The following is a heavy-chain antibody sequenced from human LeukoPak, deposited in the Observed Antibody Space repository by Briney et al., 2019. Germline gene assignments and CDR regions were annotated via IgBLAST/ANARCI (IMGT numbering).Heavy chain of an antibody. J-gene: IGHJ5*02. CDR1: GFTLSGHW. V-gene: IGHV3-74*01. CDR3: AKSDWFDP. CDR2: NKYDGSES. Sequence: GGSLRLACAASGFTLSGHWMHWFRQPPGKGLAWVSRNKYDGSESYYADSVKGRFTISRDNAKSTLYLQMNSLRVEDTAVYYCAKSDWFDPWGQGTLVTVSS.